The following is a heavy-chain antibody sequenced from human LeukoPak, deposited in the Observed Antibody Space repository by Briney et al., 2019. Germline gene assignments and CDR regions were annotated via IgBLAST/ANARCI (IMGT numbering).Heavy chain of an antibody. CDR3: AHSIYDSSGYYYFDY. J-gene: IGHJ4*02. V-gene: IGHV2-5*01. CDR2: NYWNDDK. Sequence: SGPTLVNPTQTLTLTCTFSGFSLSTSGVGVGWIRQPPEKALEWLAFNYWNDDKRYSPSLKSRLTITKDTSKNQVVLTMTNMDPVDTATYYCAHSIYDSSGYYYFDYWGREPWSPTPQ. D-gene: IGHD3-22*01. CDR1: GFSLSTSGVG.